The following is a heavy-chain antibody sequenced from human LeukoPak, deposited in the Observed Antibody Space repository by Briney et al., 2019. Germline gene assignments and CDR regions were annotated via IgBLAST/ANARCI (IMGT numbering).Heavy chain of an antibody. CDR2: ISSSGSTI. CDR3: ASLGYSYGYGDY. V-gene: IGHV3-48*03. J-gene: IGHJ4*02. CDR1: GFTFSSYE. Sequence: GGSLRLSCAASGFTFSSYEMNWVRQAPGKGLEWISYISSSGSTIYYTDSVKGRFSISRDNAKNSLYLQMNSLRAEDTAVYYCASLGYSYGYGDYWGQGTLVTVSS. D-gene: IGHD5-18*01.